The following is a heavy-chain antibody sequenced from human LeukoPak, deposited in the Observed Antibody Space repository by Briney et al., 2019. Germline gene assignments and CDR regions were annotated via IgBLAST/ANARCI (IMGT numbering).Heavy chain of an antibody. D-gene: IGHD4-23*01. CDR1: GGSISSYY. CDR2: IYYSGST. J-gene: IGHJ6*03. CDR3: ARAVVTRNYYYYMDV. Sequence: PSETLSLTCTVSGGSISSYYWSWIRQPPGKGLEWIGYIYYSGSTNYNPSLKSRVTISVDTSKNQFSLKLSSVTAADTAVYYCARAVVTRNYYYYMDVWGKGTTVTISS. V-gene: IGHV4-59*01.